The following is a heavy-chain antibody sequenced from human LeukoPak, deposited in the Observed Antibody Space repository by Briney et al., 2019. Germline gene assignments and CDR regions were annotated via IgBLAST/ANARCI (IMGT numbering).Heavy chain of an antibody. V-gene: IGHV3-74*01. CDR3: IRGGGYGGNSGWYFDL. D-gene: IGHD4-23*01. CDR1: GFTFSSDW. J-gene: IGHJ2*01. Sequence: GGSLRLSCAASGFTFSSDWMHWVRQAPGKGLVWVSSVNSDGSTTNYADSVKGRFTISRDNAKNTLYLQMNSLRAEDTAVYYCIRGGGYGGNSGWYFDLWGRSTQITVSS. CDR2: VNSDGSTT.